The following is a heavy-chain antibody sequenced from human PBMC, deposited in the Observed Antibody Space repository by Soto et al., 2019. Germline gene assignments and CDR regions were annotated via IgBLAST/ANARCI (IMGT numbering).Heavy chain of an antibody. V-gene: IGHV4-39*01. CDR2: IYYSGST. CDR1: GGNIRSSSYY. CDR3: ARKRLYSRTSDY. D-gene: IGHD6-13*01. Sequence: SETQSLTCTVSGGNIRSSSYYSGWIRQPPGKGLEWIGSIYYSGSTYYNPSLKSRVTISVDTYKTQYSLKLSSVTVAVTAVYYCARKRLYSRTSDYWGQGTLVNVS. J-gene: IGHJ4*02.